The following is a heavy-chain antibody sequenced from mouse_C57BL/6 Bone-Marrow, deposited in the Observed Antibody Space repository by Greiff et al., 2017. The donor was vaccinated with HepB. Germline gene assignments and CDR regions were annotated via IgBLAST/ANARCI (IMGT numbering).Heavy chain of an antibody. J-gene: IGHJ2*01. V-gene: IGHV1-50*01. CDR2: IDPSDSYT. CDR1: GYTFTSYW. D-gene: IGHD4-1*01. Sequence: QVHVKQPGAELVKPGASVKLSCKASGYTFTSYWMQWVKQRPGQGLEWIGEIDPSDSYTNYNQKFKGKATLTVDTSSSTAYMQLSSLTSEDSAVYYCARSLGYFDYWGQGTTLTVSS. CDR3: ARSLGYFDY.